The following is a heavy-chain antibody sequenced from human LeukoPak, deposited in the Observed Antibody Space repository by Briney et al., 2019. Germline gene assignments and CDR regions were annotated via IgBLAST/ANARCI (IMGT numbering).Heavy chain of an antibody. D-gene: IGHD3-3*01. CDR3: ARESGEWVLESYYFDY. CDR2: INTDGSST. Sequence: GGSLRLSCAASGFTFSSYWMHCVRQAPGKGLVWVSRINTDGSSTSYADSVKGRFTISRDNSKNTLYLQMNSLRAEDTAVYYCARESGEWVLESYYFDYWGQGTLVTVSS. V-gene: IGHV3-74*01. J-gene: IGHJ4*02. CDR1: GFTFSSYW.